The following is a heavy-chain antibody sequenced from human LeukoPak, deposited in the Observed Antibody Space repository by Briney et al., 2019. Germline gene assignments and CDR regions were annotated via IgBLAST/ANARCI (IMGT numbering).Heavy chain of an antibody. Sequence: ASVKVSCKASGYTFTGYYMHWLRQAPGQGLEWMGWINPNSGGTNYAQKFQGKVTMTRDTSISTAYMELNRLRSDDTAVYYFSRPWGGGIPALWLDPWGQGTLVT. CDR2: INPNSGGT. CDR1: GYTFTGYY. V-gene: IGHV1-2*02. CDR3: SRPWGGGIPALWLDP. J-gene: IGHJ5*02. D-gene: IGHD6-6*01.